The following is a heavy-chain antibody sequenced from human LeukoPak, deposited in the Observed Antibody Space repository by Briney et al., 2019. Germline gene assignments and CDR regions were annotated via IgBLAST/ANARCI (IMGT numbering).Heavy chain of an antibody. J-gene: IGHJ4*02. CDR3: AKAEGFFGGYYDH. CDR2: ISWNGGSV. Sequence: GGSLRLSCAASGFTFYDYAMHWVRQAPGKGLEWVSGISWNGGSVDSADSVKGRFTISRDNAKNSLYLQMNSLRHDDTAFYYCAKAEGFFGGYYDHWGQGTLVTVSS. V-gene: IGHV3-9*01. D-gene: IGHD4-23*01. CDR1: GFTFYDYA.